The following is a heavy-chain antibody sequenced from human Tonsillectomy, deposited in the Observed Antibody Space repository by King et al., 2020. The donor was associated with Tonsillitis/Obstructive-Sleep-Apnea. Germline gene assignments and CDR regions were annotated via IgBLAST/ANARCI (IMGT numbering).Heavy chain of an antibody. J-gene: IGHJ4*02. D-gene: IGHD6-19*01. V-gene: IGHV3-49*04. CDR3: ARDWFSRWYGASGY. Sequence: VQLVESGGGLVQPGRSLRLSCIASGFTFGDYPMSWVRQTPGKGLEWISFIRSKAYGGTTEYAASVKGRFTVSRDDSKSIAYLQMNSLKTEDTAVYYCARDWFSRWYGASGYWGQGTLVTVSS. CDR2: IRSKAYGGTT. CDR1: GFTFGDYP.